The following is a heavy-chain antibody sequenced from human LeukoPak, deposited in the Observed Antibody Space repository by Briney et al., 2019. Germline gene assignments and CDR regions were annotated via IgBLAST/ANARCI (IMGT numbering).Heavy chain of an antibody. CDR1: GSSITTDFY. D-gene: IGHD3-22*01. CDR3: SRRKYAYDRNGFYTESFFDT. CDR2: TWHTGSA. J-gene: IGHJ4*02. Sequence: PSETLSLTCSVSGSSITTDFYWAWIRQPPGKGLEWIADTWHTGSAYFNPSLKSRVTMSVDTSKNQLSLRLTPVTAADTAVYFCSRRKYAYDRNGFYTESFFDTWGLGTLVTVSS. V-gene: IGHV4-38-2*01.